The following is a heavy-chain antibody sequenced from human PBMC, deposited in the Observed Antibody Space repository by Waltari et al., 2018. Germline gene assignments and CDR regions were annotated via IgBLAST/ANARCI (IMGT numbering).Heavy chain of an antibody. D-gene: IGHD2-15*01. CDR3: ARVSGGNSFADY. J-gene: IGHJ4*02. CDR1: GFTFSSTW. V-gene: IGHV3-74*01. Sequence: EVQLVESGGGLVQPGGSLRLSCAASGFTFSSTWLHWVGQVPGKGLVWVSRINSDGSSTSYADSVKGRFTISRDNAKNTLYLQMNSLRAEDTAVYYCARVSGGNSFADYWGQGTLVTVSS. CDR2: INSDGSST.